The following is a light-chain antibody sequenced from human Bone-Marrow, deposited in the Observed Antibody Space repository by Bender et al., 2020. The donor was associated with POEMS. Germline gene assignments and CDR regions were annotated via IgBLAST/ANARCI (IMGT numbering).Light chain of an antibody. J-gene: IGLJ1*01. CDR3: QAWDSSTYV. CDR2: QDK. V-gene: IGLV3-1*01. Sequence: SYELTQPPSVSVSPGETARITCSGDTLGDKYASWYQQKPGQSPRLVLFQDKKRPSGIPERFSGSNSGNTATLTISGTQPMDEADYYCQAWDSSTYVFGPGTKVTVL. CDR1: TLGDKY.